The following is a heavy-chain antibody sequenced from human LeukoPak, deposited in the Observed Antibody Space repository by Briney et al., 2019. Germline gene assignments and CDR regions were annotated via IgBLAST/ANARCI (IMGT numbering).Heavy chain of an antibody. CDR3: ARLLNYYDSGGSRPLWFDY. J-gene: IGHJ5*01. CDR2: IYTSGTT. D-gene: IGHD3-22*01. V-gene: IGHV4-61*02. Sequence: SETLSLTCTVSGGSISSGSYYWSWIRQPAGKRLEWIGRIYTSGTTNYNPSLKSRVTISIDTSKNQFSLKLSSVTAADTAVYYCARLLNYYDSGGSRPLWFDYWGQGTLITVSS. CDR1: GGSISSGSYY.